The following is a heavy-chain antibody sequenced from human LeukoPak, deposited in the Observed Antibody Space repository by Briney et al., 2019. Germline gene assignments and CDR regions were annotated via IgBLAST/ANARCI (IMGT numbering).Heavy chain of an antibody. D-gene: IGHD6-13*01. V-gene: IGHV3-23*01. CDR3: SKGKGPVAAAGTGSDY. CDR1: GFTFSSYA. Sequence: AGSLSLSCAASGFTFSSYAMSWVRQAPGKGLEWVSAISGSGGSTYYADSVKGRFTISRDNSKNTLYLQMNSLRAEDTAVYYCSKGKGPVAAAGTGSDYWGRGTLVTVSS. J-gene: IGHJ4*02. CDR2: ISGSGGST.